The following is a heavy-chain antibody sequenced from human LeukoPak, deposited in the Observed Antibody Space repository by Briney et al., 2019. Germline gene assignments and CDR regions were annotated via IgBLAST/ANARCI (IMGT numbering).Heavy chain of an antibody. V-gene: IGHV1-2*06. Sequence: GASVTVSCKASGYTFTGYYMHWMRQAPGQGLEWMGRINPNSGGTNYAQKFQGRVTMTRDTSISTAYMELSRLRSDDTAVYYCARGGLAKYYYDSSGYYWEFSACDYWGQGTLVTVSS. J-gene: IGHJ4*02. CDR2: INPNSGGT. CDR1: GYTFTGYY. CDR3: ARGGLAKYYYDSSGYYWEFSACDY. D-gene: IGHD3-22*01.